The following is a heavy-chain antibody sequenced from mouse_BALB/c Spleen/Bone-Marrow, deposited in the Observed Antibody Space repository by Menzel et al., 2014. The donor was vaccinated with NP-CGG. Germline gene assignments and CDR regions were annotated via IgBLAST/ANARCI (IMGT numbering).Heavy chain of an antibody. J-gene: IGHJ4*01. CDR2: INSNNGGN. Sequence: VQLKQSGPELVKPGASVKISCKTSGYTFTEYTMHWVKQSHGKSLEWIGGINSNNGGNSYNQKFKGKVTLTVDKSYSTAYMELRSLTFEDSAVYYCARSKGIRGAMDYWGQGTSVTVSS. CDR3: ARSKGIRGAMDY. CDR1: GYTFTEYT. V-gene: IGHV1-18*01.